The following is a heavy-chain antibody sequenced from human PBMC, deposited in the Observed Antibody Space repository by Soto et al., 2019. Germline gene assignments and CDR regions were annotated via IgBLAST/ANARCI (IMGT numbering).Heavy chain of an antibody. Sequence: QLQLQESGPGLVKPSETLSLTCTVSGGSISSSSYYWGWISQPPGKGLEWIGSIYYSGSTYYNPSLRSRVTIAVATSKNQFSLKLSSVTAADTAVYYCATLWFGEGNYWGQGTLVTVSS. J-gene: IGHJ4*02. V-gene: IGHV4-39*01. CDR1: GGSISSSSYY. CDR2: IYYSGST. CDR3: ATLWFGEGNY. D-gene: IGHD3-10*01.